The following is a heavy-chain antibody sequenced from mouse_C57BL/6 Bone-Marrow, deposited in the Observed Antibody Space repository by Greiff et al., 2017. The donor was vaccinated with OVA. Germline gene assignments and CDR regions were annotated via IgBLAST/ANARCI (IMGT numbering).Heavy chain of an antibody. CDR1: GYTFTSYW. CDR2: IHPSDSDT. V-gene: IGHV1-74*01. J-gene: IGHJ3*01. Sequence: QVQLKQSGAELVKPGASVKVSCKASGYTFTSYWMHWVKQRPGQGLEWIGRIHPSDSDTNYNQKFKGKATLTVDKSSSTAYMQLSSLTSEDSAVYYCATRDYYGSSSWFAYWGQGTLVTVSA. CDR3: ATRDYYGSSSWFAY. D-gene: IGHD1-1*01.